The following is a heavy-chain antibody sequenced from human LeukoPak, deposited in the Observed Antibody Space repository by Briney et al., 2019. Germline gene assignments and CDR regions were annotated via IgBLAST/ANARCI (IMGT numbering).Heavy chain of an antibody. D-gene: IGHD3-10*01. CDR3: ARENEAGSGSYYSPWFDP. V-gene: IGHV3-30*04. Sequence: PGRSLRLSCAASGFTFSSYAMHWVRQAPGKGLEWVAVISYDGSNKYYADSVKGRFTISRDNSKNTLYLQMNSLRAEDTAVYYCARENEAGSGSYYSPWFDPWGQGTLVTVSS. CDR2: ISYDGSNK. J-gene: IGHJ5*02. CDR1: GFTFSSYA.